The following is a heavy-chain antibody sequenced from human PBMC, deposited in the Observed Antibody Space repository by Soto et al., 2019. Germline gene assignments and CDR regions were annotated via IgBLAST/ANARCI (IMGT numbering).Heavy chain of an antibody. Sequence: QVQLVQSGAEVKKPGASVKVSCKASGYTVTSYSMHWVRQVHGPRLEWMGWINAGNGHTKYSHKCRGRVTITWDTSASTAYIELSRLRSEDTAVYYCASAPGIAVAGTENWFDPWGQGTLVTVSS. J-gene: IGHJ5*02. CDR1: GYTVTSYS. CDR3: ASAPGIAVAGTENWFDP. CDR2: INAGNGHT. D-gene: IGHD6-19*01. V-gene: IGHV1-3*01.